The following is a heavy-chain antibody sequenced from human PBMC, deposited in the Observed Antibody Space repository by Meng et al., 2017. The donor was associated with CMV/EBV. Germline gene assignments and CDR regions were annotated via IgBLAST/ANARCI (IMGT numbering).Heavy chain of an antibody. D-gene: IGHD6-6*01. CDR2: INPNSGGT. CDR1: GYTFTGYY. J-gene: IGHJ5*02. V-gene: IGHV1-2*02. CDR3: ARDRSSSDSYNWFDP. Sequence: ASVKVSCKASGYTFTGYYMHWVRQAPGQELEWMGWINPNSGGTNYAQKFQGRVTMTRDTSISTAYMELSRLRSDDTAVYYCARDRSSSDSYNWFDPWGQGTLVTVSS.